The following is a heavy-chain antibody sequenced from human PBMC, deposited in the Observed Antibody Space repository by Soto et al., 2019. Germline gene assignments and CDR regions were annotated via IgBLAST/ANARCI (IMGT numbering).Heavy chain of an antibody. Sequence: HPWGSLRLSCAASGFSFSTYAMTWVRQAPGKGLDWVSSISASGGGTYYADSVKGRFTISRDNSKNTLYLQMDSLRAEDTAVYYCAKISSVSATIYWGQGTLVTVSS. CDR1: GFSFSTYA. J-gene: IGHJ4*02. D-gene: IGHD5-12*01. CDR3: AKISSVSATIY. V-gene: IGHV3-23*01. CDR2: ISASGGGT.